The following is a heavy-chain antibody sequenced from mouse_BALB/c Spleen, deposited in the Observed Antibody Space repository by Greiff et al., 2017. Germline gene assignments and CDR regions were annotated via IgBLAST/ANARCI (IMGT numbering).Heavy chain of an antibody. J-gene: IGHJ4*01. V-gene: IGHV2-9*02. CDR1: GFSLTSYG. D-gene: IGHD1-1*01. Sequence: QVQLKESGPGLVAPSQSLSITCTVSGFSLTSYGVHWVRQPPGKGLEWLGVIWAGGSTNYNSALMSRLSISKDNSKSQVFLKMNSLQTDDTAMYYCARIYYYGSSFYYYAMDYWGQGTSVTVSS. CDR2: IWAGGST. CDR3: ARIYYYGSSFYYYAMDY.